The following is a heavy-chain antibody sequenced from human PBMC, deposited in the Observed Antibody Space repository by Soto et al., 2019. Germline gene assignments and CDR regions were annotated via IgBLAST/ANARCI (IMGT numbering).Heavy chain of an antibody. V-gene: IGHV3-49*03. CDR3: TRAPPLRFLEWLLSFDY. D-gene: IGHD3-3*01. J-gene: IGHJ4*02. CDR2: IRSKAYGGTT. Sequence: PGGSLRLSCTASGLTFGDYAMSWFRQAPGKGLEWVGFIRSKAYGGTTEYAASVKGRFTISRDDSKSIAYLQMNSLKTEDTAVYYCTRAPPLRFLEWLLSFDYWGQGTLVTVSS. CDR1: GLTFGDYA.